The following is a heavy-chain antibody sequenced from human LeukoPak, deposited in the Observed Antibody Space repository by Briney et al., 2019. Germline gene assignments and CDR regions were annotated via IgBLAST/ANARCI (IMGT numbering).Heavy chain of an antibody. CDR2: MHPGSGAT. CDR1: GYTFTGDH. V-gene: IGHV1-2*02. Sequence: ASVKVSCKASGYTFTGDHLHWVRQAPGQGLEWMGWMHPGSGATHYTERFQGRVTMTRDTSTSTAYMDLSNLRSDDTAVYFCAREWAYYNSVDDTFDIWGQETLVTVSP. J-gene: IGHJ3*02. D-gene: IGHD3-22*01. CDR3: AREWAYYNSVDDTFDI.